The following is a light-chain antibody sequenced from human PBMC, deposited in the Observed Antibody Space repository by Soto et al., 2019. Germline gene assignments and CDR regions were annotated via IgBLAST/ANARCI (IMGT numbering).Light chain of an antibody. V-gene: IGKV2-28*01. CDR1: QSLLHSNGYNY. CDR2: LGS. J-gene: IGKJ2*01. Sequence: DSVVTQSPVSLPVTPGEAASMSCRSSQSLLHSNGYNYLDWYLQKPGQSPQLLIYLGSNRASGVXDXXRGSGSGTDFTLKISRVEAEDVGVYYCMPTLETPYTFGEGTKLEIK. CDR3: MPTLETPYT.